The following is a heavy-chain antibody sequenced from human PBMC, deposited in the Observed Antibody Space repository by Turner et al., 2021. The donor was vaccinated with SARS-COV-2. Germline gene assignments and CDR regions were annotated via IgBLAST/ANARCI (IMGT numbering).Heavy chain of an antibody. CDR2: FDHEDGET. J-gene: IGHJ3*02. CDR3: ATCRDGYNWGAFHI. D-gene: IGHD5-12*01. CDR1: GYTLTELS. Sequence: QVQLVQSGAEVKKPGASGTVSCKVSGYTLTELSMHWVRQAPGKGLEWMGGFDHEDGETIYAQKFQGRVTMTEDTSTDTAYMEMSSLRSEDTAVYYCATCRDGYNWGAFHIWGQGTMVTVSS. V-gene: IGHV1-24*01.